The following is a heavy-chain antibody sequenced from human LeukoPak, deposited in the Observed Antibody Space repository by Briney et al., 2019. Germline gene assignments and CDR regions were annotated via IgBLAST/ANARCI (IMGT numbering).Heavy chain of an antibody. Sequence: SVKVSCKASGGTFSSYAISWVRQAPGQGLEWMGRIIPIFGTANYAQKFQGRVTITTDGSTSTAYMELSSLRSEDTAVYYCARDPLRDYVWGSYFDWGQGTLGTVSS. CDR1: GGTFSSYA. J-gene: IGHJ4*02. D-gene: IGHD3-16*01. CDR2: IIPIFGTA. V-gene: IGHV1-69*05. CDR3: ARDPLRDYVWGSYFD.